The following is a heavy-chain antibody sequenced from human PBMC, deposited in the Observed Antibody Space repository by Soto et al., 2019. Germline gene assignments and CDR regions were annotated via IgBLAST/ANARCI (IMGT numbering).Heavy chain of an antibody. J-gene: IGHJ6*02. CDR1: GLTFSTYD. CDR3: ARAYLGRLPRRADYYYALDV. D-gene: IGHD1-26*01. V-gene: IGHV3-13*05. CDR2: IGSAHDP. Sequence: GGSLRLSCAASGLTFSTYDMHWVRPVPGKGLEWVSAIGSAHDPYYLGSVKGRFSIPRENAKNSLYLQMNSLTTGDTAVYYCARAYLGRLPRRADYYYALDVWGQGTTVTVSS.